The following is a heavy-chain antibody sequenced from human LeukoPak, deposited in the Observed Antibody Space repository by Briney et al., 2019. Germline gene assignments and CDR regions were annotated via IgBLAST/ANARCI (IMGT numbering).Heavy chain of an antibody. D-gene: IGHD3-22*01. CDR2: INPSGGST. CDR3: ASGYSPWYFDY. J-gene: IGHJ4*02. Sequence: ASVKVSCKASGGTFSSYAISWVRQAPGQGLEWMGIINPSGGSTSYAQKFQGRVTMTRDTSTSTVYMELSSLRSEDTAVYYCASGYSPWYFDYWGQGTLVTASS. V-gene: IGHV1-46*01. CDR1: GGTFSSYA.